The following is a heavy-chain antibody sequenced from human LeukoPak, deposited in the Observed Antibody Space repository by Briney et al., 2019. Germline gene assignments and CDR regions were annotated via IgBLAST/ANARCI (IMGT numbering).Heavy chain of an antibody. D-gene: IGHD3-3*01. CDR3: ARHTFWSGYPYYFDY. V-gene: IGHV4-34*01. CDR1: GGSFSGYY. J-gene: IGHJ4*02. Sequence: SETLSLTCAVYGGSFSGYYWSWIRQPPGNGLEWIGEINHSGSTNYNPSLKSRVTISVDTSKNQFSLKLSSVTAADMAVYYCARHTFWSGYPYYFDYWGQGTLVTVSS. CDR2: INHSGST.